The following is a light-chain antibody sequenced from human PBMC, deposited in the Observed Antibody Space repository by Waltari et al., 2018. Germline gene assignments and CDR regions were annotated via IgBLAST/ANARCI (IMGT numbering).Light chain of an antibody. J-gene: IGKJ2*01. Sequence: DIQMTQSPSYLSASVGARVTITCRASQSISGYLNWYQQKSGKAPKLLIYAAYTLLSGVPSRFRGSGSGTVFTLTITSLQPEDFATYYCQQSYSPLYTFGQGTKLEIE. CDR1: QSISGY. V-gene: IGKV1-39*01. CDR2: AAY. CDR3: QQSYSPLYT.